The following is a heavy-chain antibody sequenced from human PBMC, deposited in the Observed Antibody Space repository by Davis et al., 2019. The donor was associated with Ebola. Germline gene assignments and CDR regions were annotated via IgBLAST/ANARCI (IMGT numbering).Heavy chain of an antibody. CDR1: GYSITSYYY. J-gene: IGHJ2*01. Sequence: SETLSLTCAVSGYSITSYYYWGWIRQPPGKGLEWIGSIYHNGNTFYNPSLKSRVTISVDTSKKQFSLKLKSVTAADTAVYFCARLSGLFSSSSGALFFDLWGRGTLVSVSS. V-gene: IGHV4-38-2*01. CDR3: ARLSGLFSSSSGALFFDL. D-gene: IGHD6-6*01. CDR2: IYHNGNT.